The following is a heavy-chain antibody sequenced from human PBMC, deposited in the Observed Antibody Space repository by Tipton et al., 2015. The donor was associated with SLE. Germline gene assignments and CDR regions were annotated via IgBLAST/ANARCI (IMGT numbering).Heavy chain of an antibody. CDR1: AGSINNGNYY. CDR2: IYHTGST. Sequence: TLSLTCTVSAGSINNGNYYWSWIRQHPGKGLEWLAYIYHTGSTYYNPSLKSRLAISVDTSKNQFSLKLTSVTAAGTAVYYCARAPLTAPYFDYWGQGALVTVSS. CDR3: ARAPLTAPYFDY. D-gene: IGHD2-21*02. J-gene: IGHJ4*02. V-gene: IGHV4-31*03.